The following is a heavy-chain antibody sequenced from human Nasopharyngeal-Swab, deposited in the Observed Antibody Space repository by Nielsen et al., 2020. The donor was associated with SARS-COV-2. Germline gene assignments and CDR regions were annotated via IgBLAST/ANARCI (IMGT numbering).Heavy chain of an antibody. J-gene: IGHJ3*02. D-gene: IGHD2-21*01. V-gene: IGHV1-69*13. CDR2: IIPIFGTA. Sequence: SVNVSYKASGGTFSSYAISWVRQAPGQGLEWMGGIIPIFGTAIYAQKFQGRVTITADESTSTAYMELSSLRSEDTAVYYCARVKGPPVIAETAFDIWGQGTMVTASS. CDR1: GGTFSSYA. CDR3: ARVKGPPVIAETAFDI.